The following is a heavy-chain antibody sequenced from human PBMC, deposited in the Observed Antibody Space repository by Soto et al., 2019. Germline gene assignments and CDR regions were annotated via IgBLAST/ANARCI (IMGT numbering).Heavy chain of an antibody. CDR1: GYTFTSYY. CDR2: INPSGGST. Sequence: XSVKVSFRASGYTFTSYYMHSLRQAPGQGLEWMGIINPSGGSTSYAQKFQGRVTMTRDTSTSTVYMELSSLRSEDTAVYYCARGSYGTPPFYWGQGTLGTVSS. J-gene: IGHJ4*02. CDR3: ARGSYGTPPFY. V-gene: IGHV1-46*03. D-gene: IGHD1-26*01.